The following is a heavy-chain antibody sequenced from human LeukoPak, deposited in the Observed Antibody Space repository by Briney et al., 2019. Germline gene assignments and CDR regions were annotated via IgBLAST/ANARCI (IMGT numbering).Heavy chain of an antibody. J-gene: IGHJ4*02. CDR1: GFTFSSYN. CDR3: ARGADYGSGSYYRDY. V-gene: IGHV3-21*01. CDR2: ISSSGTYI. Sequence: GGSLRLSCAASGFTFSSYNMNWVRQAPGKGLEWVSSISSSGTYIYYADSVKGRFTISRDNAKNSLHLQMNSLRADDTAVYYCARGADYGSGSYYRDYWGQGTLVTVSS. D-gene: IGHD3-10*01.